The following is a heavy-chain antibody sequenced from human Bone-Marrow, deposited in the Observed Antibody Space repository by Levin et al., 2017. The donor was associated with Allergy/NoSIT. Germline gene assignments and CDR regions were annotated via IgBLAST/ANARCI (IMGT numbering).Heavy chain of an antibody. CDR3: AKSWMRSAAAGYDY. V-gene: IGHV3-23*01. Sequence: GESLKISCAASGFIFSTCAMSWVRQAPGKGLEWVSTISGSGGSTYYVDSVEGRFTISRDNSKNTLYLQMSSLRAEDTAIYYCAKSWMRSAAAGYDYWGQGILVTVSS. CDR1: GFIFSTCA. J-gene: IGHJ4*02. D-gene: IGHD6-13*01. CDR2: ISGSGGST.